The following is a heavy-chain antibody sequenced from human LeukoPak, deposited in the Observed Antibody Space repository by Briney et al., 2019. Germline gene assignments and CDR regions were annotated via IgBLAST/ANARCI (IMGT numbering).Heavy chain of an antibody. V-gene: IGHV1-18*01. D-gene: IGHD2-21*01. J-gene: IGHJ5*02. CDR1: GYTFTRCG. CDR3: ARDLSGDSFDP. CDR2: ISAYNGNT. Sequence: GASVKVSCKASGYTFTRCGMSWVRQAPGQGLEWMGWISAYNGNTNYAQKLQGRVTMTTDTSNSTAYMELRSLTSDDTAVYYCARDLSGDSFDPWGQGTLVTVSS.